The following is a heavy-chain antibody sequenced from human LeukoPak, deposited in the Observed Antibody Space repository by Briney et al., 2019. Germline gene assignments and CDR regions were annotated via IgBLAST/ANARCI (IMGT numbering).Heavy chain of an antibody. CDR2: ISYDGSNK. Sequence: GGSLRLSCAASGFTFSSYAMHWVRQAPGKGLEWVAVISYDGSNKYYADSVKGRFTISRDNSKNTLYLQMNSLRAEDTAVYYCARAYYYDSSGYYYHMYYLDYWGQGTLVTVSS. D-gene: IGHD3-22*01. CDR3: ARAYYYDSSGYYYHMYYLDY. CDR1: GFTFSSYA. V-gene: IGHV3-30-3*01. J-gene: IGHJ4*02.